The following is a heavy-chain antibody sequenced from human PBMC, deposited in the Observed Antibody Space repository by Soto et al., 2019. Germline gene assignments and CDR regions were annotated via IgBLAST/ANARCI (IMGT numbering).Heavy chain of an antibody. Sequence: QVRLEQSGAEVTKPGSSVRVSCQASGGALTSYPIHWVRQAPGQGLEWMGVIDPMFDTSNLAEKFKARVTFTADASTKTVYMDLTSLRSDDTAVYFCATYPRPYNWIDLWGQGMLLTVSS. J-gene: IGHJ5*02. V-gene: IGHV1-69*01. CDR1: GGALTSYP. CDR2: IDPMFDTS. D-gene: IGHD1-1*01. CDR3: ATYPRPYNWIDL.